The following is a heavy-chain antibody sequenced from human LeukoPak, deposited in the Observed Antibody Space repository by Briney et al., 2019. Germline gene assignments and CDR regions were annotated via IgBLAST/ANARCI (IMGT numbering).Heavy chain of an antibody. CDR1: GFTFSSYE. Sequence: PGGSLRLSCAASGFTFSSYEMNWVRQAPGKGLEWVSCISSSGGTIYYADSVKGRFTISRDNAKNSLYLQMNSLRAEDTAVYYCARGPEGYCSGGSCYGGWFDPWGQGTLVTVSS. CDR3: ARGPEGYCSGGSCYGGWFDP. V-gene: IGHV3-48*03. CDR2: ISSSGGTI. J-gene: IGHJ5*02. D-gene: IGHD2-15*01.